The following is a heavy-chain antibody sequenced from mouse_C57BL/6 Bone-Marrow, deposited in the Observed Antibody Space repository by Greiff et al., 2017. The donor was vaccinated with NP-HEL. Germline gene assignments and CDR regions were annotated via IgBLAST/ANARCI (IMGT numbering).Heavy chain of an antibody. CDR1: GFTFSDYG. J-gene: IGHJ4*01. Sequence: EVMLVESGGGLVQPGGSLKLSCAASGFTFSDYGMAWVRQAPRKGPEWVAFISNLAYSIYYADTVTGRFTISRENAKNTLYLEMSSLRSEDTAMYYCARQGGMVTTGGASAMDYWGQGTSVTVSS. CDR3: ARQGGMVTTGGASAMDY. V-gene: IGHV5-15*01. CDR2: ISNLAYSI. D-gene: IGHD2-2*01.